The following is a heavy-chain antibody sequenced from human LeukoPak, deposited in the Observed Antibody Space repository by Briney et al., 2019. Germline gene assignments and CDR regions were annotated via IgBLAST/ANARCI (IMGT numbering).Heavy chain of an antibody. Sequence: GGSLRPSCAASGFTFSNYWMNWVRQAPGKGLEWVSSISSSSSYIYYADSVKGRFTISRDNAKNSLYLQMNSLRAEDTAVYYCAREGKTDCSSTSCYPLDVWGKGTTVTVSS. J-gene: IGHJ6*04. V-gene: IGHV3-21*01. D-gene: IGHD2-2*01. CDR2: ISSSSSYI. CDR3: AREGKTDCSSTSCYPLDV. CDR1: GFTFSNYW.